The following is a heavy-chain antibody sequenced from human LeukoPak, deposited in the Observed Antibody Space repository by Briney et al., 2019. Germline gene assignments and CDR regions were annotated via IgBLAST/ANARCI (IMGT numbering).Heavy chain of an antibody. J-gene: IGHJ4*02. D-gene: IGHD3-10*01. Sequence: GGSLRLSCAASGFTFSISAMSWVRQAPGKGLEWVSDINGSGGNTYYADSVKGRFTISRDNSKNTVYLQMNSLRSEDTAVYYCARGHSFYGSGSYYPLDYWGQGTLVTVSS. V-gene: IGHV3-23*01. CDR1: GFTFSISA. CDR3: ARGHSFYGSGSYYPLDY. CDR2: INGSGGNT.